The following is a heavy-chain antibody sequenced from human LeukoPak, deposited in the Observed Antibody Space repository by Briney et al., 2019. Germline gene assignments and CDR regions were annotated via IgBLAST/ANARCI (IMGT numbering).Heavy chain of an antibody. CDR1: GFTFSSYG. Sequence: GRSLRLSCAASGFTFSSYGMHWVRQAPGKGLEWVAVIWYDGSNKHYADSVKGRFTISRDNSKNTLYLQVNSLRVEDTAVYYCAKGEADDSSGADAFDIWGQGTMVTVSS. CDR3: AKGEADDSSGADAFDI. J-gene: IGHJ3*02. D-gene: IGHD3-22*01. V-gene: IGHV3-33*06. CDR2: IWYDGSNK.